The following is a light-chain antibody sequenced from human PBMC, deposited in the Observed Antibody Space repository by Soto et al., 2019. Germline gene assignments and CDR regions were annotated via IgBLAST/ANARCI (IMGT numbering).Light chain of an antibody. CDR3: QQYNNWLWT. CDR1: QSVSSN. V-gene: IGKV3-15*01. J-gene: IGKJ1*01. Sequence: EIVMTQSPAPLSLSPGGKTTPSSRASQSVSSNLAWYQQKPGQAPRLLIYGASTRATGIPARFSGSGSGTEFTLTISSLQSEDFAVYYCQQYNNWLWTFGQGTKV. CDR2: GAS.